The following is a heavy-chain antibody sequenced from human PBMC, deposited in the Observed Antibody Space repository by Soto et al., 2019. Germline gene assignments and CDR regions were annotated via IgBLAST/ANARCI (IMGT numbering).Heavy chain of an antibody. D-gene: IGHD2-2*01. V-gene: IGHV3-23*01. J-gene: IGHJ4*02. CDR3: AKARCSTANCYVPEY. CDR2: ISGSAGSSGP. Sequence: EMQLLESGGGLVQPGGSLRLSCVASGFTFSTYTMSWVRQAPGKGLEWVSVISGSAGSSGPSYADSVQGRFSISRDNARNMLYLQMNSLRGEDTAMYYCAKARCSTANCYVPEYWGQGTRVTVSS. CDR1: GFTFSTYT.